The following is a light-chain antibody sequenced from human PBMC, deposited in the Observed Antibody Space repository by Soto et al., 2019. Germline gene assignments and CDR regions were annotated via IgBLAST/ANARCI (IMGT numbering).Light chain of an antibody. V-gene: IGLV2-18*02. CDR1: SSDVGSYNR. Sequence: QAVVTQPPSVSGSPGQSVTISCSGTSSDVGSYNRVSWYQQPPGTAPKLMIYEASNRPSGVPDRFSGSKSGNTASLTISGLQAEDEADYYCSSFTSSSTYVFGTGTKLTVL. CDR2: EAS. CDR3: SSFTSSSTYV. J-gene: IGLJ1*01.